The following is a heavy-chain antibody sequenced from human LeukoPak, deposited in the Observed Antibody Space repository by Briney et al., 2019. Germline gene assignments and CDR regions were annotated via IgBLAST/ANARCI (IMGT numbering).Heavy chain of an antibody. J-gene: IGHJ4*02. CDR2: INSDGSGT. Sequence: HPGGSLRLSCAASRFTFSNYWMHWVRQAPGKGLVCVSRINSDGSGTTYADSVKGRFTISRDNAKNTLYLQMNSLRAGDTAVYYCARAGDYGDYTTHYFDYWGQGTLVTVSS. CDR1: RFTFSNYW. V-gene: IGHV3-74*01. D-gene: IGHD4-17*01. CDR3: ARAGDYGDYTTHYFDY.